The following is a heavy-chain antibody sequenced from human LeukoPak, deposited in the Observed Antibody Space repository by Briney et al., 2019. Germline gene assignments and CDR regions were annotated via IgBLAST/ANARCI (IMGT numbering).Heavy chain of an antibody. V-gene: IGHV4-34*01. J-gene: IGHJ6*03. CDR3: ARVPIYCSSTSCYFYYYYYYMDV. CDR2: INHSGST. Sequence: SETLSLTCAVYGGSFSGYYWSWIRQPPGKGLEWIGEINHSGSTNYNPSLKSRVTISVDTSKNQFSLKLSSVTAADTAVYYCARVPIYCSSTSCYFYYYYYYMDVWGKGTTVTVSS. CDR1: GGSFSGYY. D-gene: IGHD2-2*01.